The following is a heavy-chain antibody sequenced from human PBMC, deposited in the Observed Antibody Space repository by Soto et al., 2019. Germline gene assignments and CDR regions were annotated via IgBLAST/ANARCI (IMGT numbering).Heavy chain of an antibody. V-gene: IGHV3-7*01. J-gene: IGHJ4*02. Sequence: GGSLRLSCAASGFIFSSYWMSWVRQAPGKGLEGVANIKQDGSERNYVDSVKGRFTISRDNAKNSLYPQMNSLRAEDTAVYYCVPGFDYWGQGTLVTVSS. CDR3: VPGFDY. CDR2: IKQDGSER. CDR1: GFIFSSYW.